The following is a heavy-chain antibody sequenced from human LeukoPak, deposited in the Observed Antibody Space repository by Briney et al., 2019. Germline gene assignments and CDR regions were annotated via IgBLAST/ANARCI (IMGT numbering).Heavy chain of an antibody. D-gene: IGHD6-19*01. CDR2: INPNSGGT. J-gene: IGHJ4*02. CDR1: GGTFSSYA. Sequence: GASVKVSCKASGGTFSSYAISWVRQAPGQGLEWMGWINPNSGGTNYAQKFQGRVTMTRDTSISTAYMELSRLRSDDTAVYYCASSPRLKGVNSGWYLSWGQGTLVTVSS. CDR3: ASSPRLKGVNSGWYLS. V-gene: IGHV1-2*02.